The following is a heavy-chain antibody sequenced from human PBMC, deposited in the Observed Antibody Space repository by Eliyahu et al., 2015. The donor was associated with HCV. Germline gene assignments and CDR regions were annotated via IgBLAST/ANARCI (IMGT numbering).Heavy chain of an antibody. V-gene: IGHV3-33*01. J-gene: IGHJ4*02. Sequence: QVQLVESGGGVVQPGRSLRLSCATSGFTFSSYGIHWVRQAPTKGPEWVAFIWYDGSNKEYADSVKGRFTISRDSSENTVYLQMNSLRADDTAVYYCARDSLPGIAASGLFDFWGQGTLVTVSS. CDR3: ARDSLPGIAASGLFDF. CDR2: IWYDGSNK. D-gene: IGHD6-13*01. CDR1: GFTFSSYG.